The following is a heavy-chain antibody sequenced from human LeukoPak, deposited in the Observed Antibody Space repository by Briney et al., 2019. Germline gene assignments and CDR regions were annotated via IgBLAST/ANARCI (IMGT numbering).Heavy chain of an antibody. CDR3: ARIPPGSDYNWFDP. J-gene: IGHJ5*02. CDR1: GFSLSTSGMR. D-gene: IGHD6-25*01. V-gene: IGHV2-70*04. CDR2: IDWDDDK. Sequence: SGPALVKPTQTLTLTCTFSGFSLSTSGMRVSWIRQPPGKALEWLARIDWDDDKYYSTSLKTRLTISKDTSKNQVVLTMTNMDPVDTATYYCARIPPGSDYNWFDPWGQGTLVTVSS.